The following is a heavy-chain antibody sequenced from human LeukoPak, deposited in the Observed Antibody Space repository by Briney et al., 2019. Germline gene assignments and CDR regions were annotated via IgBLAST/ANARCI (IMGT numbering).Heavy chain of an antibody. J-gene: IGHJ4*02. V-gene: IGHV4-4*07. CDR2: IYTSGST. D-gene: IGHD6-19*01. Sequence: SETLSLTYTVSGRSISCYYWSWIRQPAGKGLEWIGRIYTSGSTNYNPSLKSRVTMSVDTSKNQFSLKLSSVTAADTAVYYCARVTYSSGWYFDYWGQGTLVTVSS. CDR1: GRSISCYY. CDR3: ARVTYSSGWYFDY.